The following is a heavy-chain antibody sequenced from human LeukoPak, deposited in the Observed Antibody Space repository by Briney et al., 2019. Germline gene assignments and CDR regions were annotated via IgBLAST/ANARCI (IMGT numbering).Heavy chain of an antibody. D-gene: IGHD3-10*01. CDR2: MNPNSGNT. V-gene: IGHV1-8*01. CDR1: GYTFTSYD. Sequence: ASVKVSCKASGYTFTSYDINWVRQATGQGLEWMGWMNPNSGNTGYAQKFQGRVTMTRNTSISTAYMGLSSLRSEDTAVYYCAKGTYYYGSGSYTVWGQGTLVTVSS. CDR3: AKGTYYYGSGSYTV. J-gene: IGHJ4*02.